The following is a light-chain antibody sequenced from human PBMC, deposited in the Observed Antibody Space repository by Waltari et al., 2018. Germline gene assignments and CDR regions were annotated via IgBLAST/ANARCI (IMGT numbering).Light chain of an antibody. V-gene: IGLV2-23*02. CDR1: RSDVGTYDV. CDR3: CSYAGGDAWV. J-gene: IGLJ3*02. Sequence: QSALIQTASVSGSPGQSITISCTGTRSDVGTYDVVSWYQQYPAKAPQLIIYEINKWPSGSSHNFPGSKSGDTASLTIYGLQADDEATYYCCSYAGGDAWVFGGGTQVTVL. CDR2: EIN.